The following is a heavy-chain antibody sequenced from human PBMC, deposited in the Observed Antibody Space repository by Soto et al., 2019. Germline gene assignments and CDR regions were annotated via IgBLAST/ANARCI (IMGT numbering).Heavy chain of an antibody. CDR1: GFTFSDYY. J-gene: IGHJ6*02. CDR2: ISSSGSTI. D-gene: IGHD2-15*01. CDR3: ARGPHCSGGSCYHYYYGMDV. Sequence: GGSLRLSCAASGFTFSDYYMSWIRQAPGKGLEWVSYISSSGSTIYYADSVKGRFTISRDNAKNSLYLQMNSLRAEDTAVYYCARGPHCSGGSCYHYYYGMDVWGQGTTVTVSS. V-gene: IGHV3-11*01.